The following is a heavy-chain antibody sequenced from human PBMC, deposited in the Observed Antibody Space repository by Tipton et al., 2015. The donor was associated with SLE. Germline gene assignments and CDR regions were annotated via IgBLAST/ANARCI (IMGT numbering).Heavy chain of an antibody. D-gene: IGHD3-3*01. CDR1: GGSISSYY. CDR3: ARHYRNEWLFYGMDV. CDR2: IYYSGST. J-gene: IGHJ6*02. Sequence: TLSLTCSVSGGSISSYYWSWIRQPPGKGLEWIGYIYYSGSTNYNPSLKSRVTISVDTSKNQFSLELSSVTAADTAVYYCARHYRNEWLFYGMDVWGQGTTVTVSS. V-gene: IGHV4-59*08.